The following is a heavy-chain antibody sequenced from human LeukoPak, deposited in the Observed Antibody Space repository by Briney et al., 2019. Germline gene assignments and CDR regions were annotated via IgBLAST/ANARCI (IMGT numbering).Heavy chain of an antibody. CDR1: GFTFDDYA. CDR3: AKDVQVGVSMEDYYYYYGMDV. D-gene: IGHD3-10*01. J-gene: IGHJ6*02. V-gene: IGHV3-9*01. CDR2: ISWNSGSI. Sequence: PGGSLRLSCAASGFTFDDYAMHWVRQAPGKGLEWVSSISWNSGSIGYADSVKGRFTISRDNAKNLLYLQMKSLRAEDTALYYCAKDVQVGVSMEDYYYYYGMDVWGQGTTVTVSS.